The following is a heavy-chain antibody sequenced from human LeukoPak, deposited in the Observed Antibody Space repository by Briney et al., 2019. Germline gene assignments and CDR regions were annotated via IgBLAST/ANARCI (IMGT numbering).Heavy chain of an antibody. CDR3: ARRRYSRPFDY. Sequence: SETLSLTCSVSGGFNTHYYWSWIRQPPGKGLEWIGYFYHSGSTNYNPSLKSRVTISVDTSKNQFSLKLSSVTAADTAVYYCARRRYSRPFDYWGQGTLVTVSS. J-gene: IGHJ4*02. V-gene: IGHV4-59*12. CDR1: GGFNTHYY. CDR2: FYHSGST. D-gene: IGHD6-13*01.